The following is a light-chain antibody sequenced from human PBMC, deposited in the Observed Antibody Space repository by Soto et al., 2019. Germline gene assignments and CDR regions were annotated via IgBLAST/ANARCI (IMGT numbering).Light chain of an antibody. J-gene: IGKJ2*01. CDR3: QQRSNRSYI. V-gene: IGKV3-11*01. CDR2: DAS. CDR1: QSVSSY. Sequence: EIVLTQSPATLSLSPGERATLSCRASQSVSSYLAWYQQKPGQAPRLLIYDASNRATGIPARFSGSGSGTDFTLPISSLEPEDFAVYYCQQRSNRSYIFGQGTKLEIK.